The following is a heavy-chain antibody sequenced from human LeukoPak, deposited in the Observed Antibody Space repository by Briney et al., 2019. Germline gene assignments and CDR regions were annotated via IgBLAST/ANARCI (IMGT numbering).Heavy chain of an antibody. D-gene: IGHD3-9*01. J-gene: IGHJ3*02. Sequence: SETLSLTCTVSGGSISSSSYYWGWIRQPPGKGLEWIGSIYYSGSTYYNPSLKSRVTISVDTSKNQFSLKLSSVIAADTAVYYCARYPTRFDAFDIWGQGTMVTVSS. CDR1: GGSISSSSYY. CDR3: ARYPTRFDAFDI. CDR2: IYYSGST. V-gene: IGHV4-39*07.